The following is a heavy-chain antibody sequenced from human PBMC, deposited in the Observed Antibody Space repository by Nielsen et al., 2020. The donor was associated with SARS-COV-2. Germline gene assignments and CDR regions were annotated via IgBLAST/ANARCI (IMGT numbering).Heavy chain of an antibody. CDR3: ARGVGATPVAS. Sequence: SETLSLPCTVSGGSVSDTSYYWGWIRQSPGKGLEWIGSIYYGRSTNYNPSLKSRVTISVDTSRMQFSLNLTSVTAADTAVYYCARGVGATPVASWGPGALVTVSS. V-gene: IGHV4-39*01. CDR1: GGSVSDTSYY. J-gene: IGHJ5*01. D-gene: IGHD1-26*01. CDR2: IYYGRST.